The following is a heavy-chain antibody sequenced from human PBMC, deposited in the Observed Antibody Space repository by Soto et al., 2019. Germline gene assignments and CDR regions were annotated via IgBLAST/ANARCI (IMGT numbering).Heavy chain of an antibody. CDR2: ISSSSTFI. Sequence: GGSLRLSCAASGFTFSLYSMIWVRQAPGKGLEWVSSISSSSTFIYYADSMKGRFTVSRDNAQNSLYLQLNSLRADDTAVYYCVRARSTDSSPDYWGQGTQVTVSS. CDR1: GFTFSLYS. D-gene: IGHD6-19*01. V-gene: IGHV3-21*01. CDR3: VRARSTDSSPDY. J-gene: IGHJ4*02.